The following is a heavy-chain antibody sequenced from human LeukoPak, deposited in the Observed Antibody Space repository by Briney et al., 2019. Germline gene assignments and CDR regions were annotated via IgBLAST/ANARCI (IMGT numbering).Heavy chain of an antibody. CDR2: IYWNDDK. Sequence: SGPTLVNPTQTLTLTCTFSGFSLSTSGVGVGWIRQPPGKALEWLALIYWNDDKRYSPSLKSRLTIPKDTSKNQVVLTMTNMDPVDTATYYCAHSGTVTTPHDAFDIWGQGTMVTVSS. D-gene: IGHD4-17*01. CDR3: AHSGTVTTPHDAFDI. J-gene: IGHJ3*02. CDR1: GFSLSTSGVG. V-gene: IGHV2-5*01.